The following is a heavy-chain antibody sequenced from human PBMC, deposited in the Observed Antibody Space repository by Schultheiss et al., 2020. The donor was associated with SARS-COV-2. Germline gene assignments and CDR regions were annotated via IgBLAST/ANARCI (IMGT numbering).Heavy chain of an antibody. Sequence: GGSLRLSCAASGFTFSSYAMHWVRQAPGKGLEYVSAISSNGGSTDYADSVKGRFTISRDNAKNSLFLQMNSLRVEDTAVYYCARLSGWHGGYFDYWGQGTLVTVS. CDR2: ISSNGGST. CDR1: GFTFSSYA. V-gene: IGHV3-64*04. D-gene: IGHD6-19*01. CDR3: ARLSGWHGGYFDY. J-gene: IGHJ4*02.